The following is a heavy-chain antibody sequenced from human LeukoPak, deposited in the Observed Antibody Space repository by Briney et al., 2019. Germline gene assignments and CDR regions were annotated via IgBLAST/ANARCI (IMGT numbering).Heavy chain of an antibody. Sequence: PGRSLTLSRAATGFTFSNYAIRWGRQAPGKGLGWVAFISDDGRRQHYADSVKGRFTISRDKSKNTLNLQMNSLRAEDTAVYYCVKDRTGTYTLDYWGQGTLVTVSS. CDR1: GFTFSNYA. CDR3: VKDRTGTYTLDY. V-gene: IGHV3-30*04. CDR2: ISDDGRRQ. J-gene: IGHJ4*02. D-gene: IGHD3-10*01.